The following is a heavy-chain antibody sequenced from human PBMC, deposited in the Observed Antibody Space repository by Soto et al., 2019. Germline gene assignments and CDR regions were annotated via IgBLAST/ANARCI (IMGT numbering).Heavy chain of an antibody. V-gene: IGHV3-48*03. Sequence: VGSLRLSCADSGFTFSSFEMNWDRQAPGKGLEWVSYISTSGYTIYYADSVKGRFTVSRDNTKNSLYLQMNSLGAEDTAVYYCARRPFWSGYLFDYWSQGTLVTVSS. CDR1: GFTFSSFE. D-gene: IGHD3-3*01. CDR2: ISTSGYTI. CDR3: ARRPFWSGYLFDY. J-gene: IGHJ4*02.